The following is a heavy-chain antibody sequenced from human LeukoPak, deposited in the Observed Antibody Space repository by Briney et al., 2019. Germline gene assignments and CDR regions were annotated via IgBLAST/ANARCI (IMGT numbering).Heavy chain of an antibody. D-gene: IGHD3-10*01. CDR3: ARGPILLWIHNGMDV. J-gene: IGHJ6*02. CDR2: IRSEAYGETT. Sequence: PGGSLRLSCLGSGFIFGEHAISWVRQAPGKALEWVGFIRSEAYGETTEYAASVSGRFIISRDNTRGIAYLQMNNLKTEDTAVYYCARGPILLWIHNGMDVWGPGTTVTVSS. V-gene: IGHV3-49*04. CDR1: GFIFGEHA.